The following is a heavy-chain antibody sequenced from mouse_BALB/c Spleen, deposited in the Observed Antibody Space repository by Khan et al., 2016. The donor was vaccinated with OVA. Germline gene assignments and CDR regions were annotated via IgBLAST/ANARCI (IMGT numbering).Heavy chain of an antibody. CDR3: ARNGYVGNYVYY. CDR1: GYTFTNYW. V-gene: IGHV1S81*02. D-gene: IGHD1-2*01. Sequence: QLQLQQPGPDLVKPGASVKLSCKASGYTFTNYWVHWVKKRPGQGLEWIGEIYPGDGRTKNNEKFTSEATLTVDKSSNTSLMQTNSLQFDDSEVYYCARNGYVGNYVYYGGEGTILAVSS. CDR2: IYPGDGRT. J-gene: IGHJ2*01.